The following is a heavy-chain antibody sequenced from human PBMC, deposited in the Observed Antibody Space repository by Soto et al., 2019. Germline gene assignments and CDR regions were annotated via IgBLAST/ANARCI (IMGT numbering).Heavy chain of an antibody. D-gene: IGHD6-6*01. V-gene: IGHV1-69*13. CDR3: ARDLGAARLVPPYGMDV. CDR1: GGTFSSYA. Sequence: SVKVSCKASGGTFSSYAISWVRQAPGQGLEWMGGIIPIFGTANYAQKFQGRVTITADESTSTAYMELSSLRSEDTAVYYCARDLGAARLVPPYGMDVWGQGTTVTVSS. J-gene: IGHJ6*02. CDR2: IIPIFGTA.